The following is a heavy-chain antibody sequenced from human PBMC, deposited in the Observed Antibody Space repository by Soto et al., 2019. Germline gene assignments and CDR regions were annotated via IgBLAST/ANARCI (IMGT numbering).Heavy chain of an antibody. Sequence: GWSLRLSCAASGFTFSSYWMHWVRQAPGKGLVWVSRINSDGSSTSYADSVKGRFTISRDNAKNTLYLQMNSLRAEDTAVYYCASFSRVVEAAMVDYWGERYLVTVSS. J-gene: IGHJ4*02. CDR2: INSDGSST. CDR3: ASFSRVVEAAMVDY. V-gene: IGHV3-74*01. CDR1: GFTFSSYW. D-gene: IGHD2-15*01.